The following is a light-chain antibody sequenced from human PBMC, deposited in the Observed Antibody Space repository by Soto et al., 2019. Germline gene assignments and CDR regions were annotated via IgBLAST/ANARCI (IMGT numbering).Light chain of an antibody. CDR2: DVS. CDR1: SSDVGAYNY. Sequence: QSALTQPASVSGSPGQSITISCIGTSSDVGAYNYVSWYRHHPGKAPKLMIYDVSNRPSGVSSRFSGSESGNTASLTISGLRAEDEADYYCSSFTTSSTLVFGTGTKVTVL. CDR3: SSFTTSSTLV. V-gene: IGLV2-14*03. J-gene: IGLJ1*01.